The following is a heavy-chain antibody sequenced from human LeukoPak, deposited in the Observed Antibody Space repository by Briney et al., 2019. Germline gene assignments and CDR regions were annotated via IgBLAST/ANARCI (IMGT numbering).Heavy chain of an antibody. CDR2: IYSGGST. CDR3: ARGPAGYN. J-gene: IGHJ4*02. CDR1: GFAVSSNH. D-gene: IGHD1-1*01. Sequence: GGSLRLSCAASGFAVSSNHMSWVRQAPGKGLEWVSVIYSGGSTDYADSVKGRFTISRDTLKNTLYLQMNSLRAVDTAVYYCARGPAGYNWGQGTLVTVSS. V-gene: IGHV3-53*01.